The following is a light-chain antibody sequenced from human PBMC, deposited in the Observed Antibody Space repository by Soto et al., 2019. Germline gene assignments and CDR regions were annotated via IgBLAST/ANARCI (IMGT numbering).Light chain of an antibody. CDR3: RQVRQTPPLT. J-gene: IGKJ5*01. V-gene: IGKV2-28*01. Sequence: DIVMTQSPLSLPVTPGEPASISCRSSQSLLHSNGYNYLDWYLQKPGQSPQLLIYLGSNRASGVPDRFIGSGTGTDVTLEISRGEAEDVGVYYCRQVRQTPPLTFGQGTRLEIK. CDR1: QSLLHSNGYNY. CDR2: LGS.